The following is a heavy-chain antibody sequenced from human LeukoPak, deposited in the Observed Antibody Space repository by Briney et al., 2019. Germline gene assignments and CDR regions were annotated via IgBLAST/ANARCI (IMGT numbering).Heavy chain of an antibody. CDR2: IKSDGSGT. V-gene: IGHV3-74*01. Sequence: GGSLRSSCTAAGLTFRTYWMYGCRQAPGKGPVWVAHIKSDGSGTTYADSVKGRFTISRDNAKNALYLQRNSLRAEATAVYYCGSGSYHNDYWGQGTLVTVSS. D-gene: IGHD3-10*01. J-gene: IGHJ4*02. CDR1: GLTFRTYW. CDR3: GSGSYHNDY.